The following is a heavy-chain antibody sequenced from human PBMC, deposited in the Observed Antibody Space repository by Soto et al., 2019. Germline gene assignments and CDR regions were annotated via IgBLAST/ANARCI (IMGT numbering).Heavy chain of an antibody. V-gene: IGHV4-59*01. J-gene: IGHJ4*02. Sequence: LSLTCTVSGGSISSYYWSWIRQPPGKGLEWIGYIYYSGSTYYNPSLKSRITISSDTSKNQFSLKLSSVIAADTAMYYCARGPRSGWFDFWGLGTLVTVSS. CDR1: GGSISSYY. CDR2: IYYSGST. CDR3: ARGPRSGWFDF. D-gene: IGHD6-19*01.